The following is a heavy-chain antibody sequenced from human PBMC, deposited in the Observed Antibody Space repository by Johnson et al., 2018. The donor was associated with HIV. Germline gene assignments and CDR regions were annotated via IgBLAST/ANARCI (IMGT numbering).Heavy chain of an antibody. CDR3: ARVRGSGWLYYALDI. J-gene: IGHJ3*02. Sequence: MLLVESGGGVVRPGGSLRLSCAASGFTFDDYGMTWVRQVPGKGLEWVSGINWNGGTTAYADSVKGRFTISSDNAKNSLFLQMNSLRAEDTACYYCARVRGSGWLYYALDIWGQGTMVTVSS. V-gene: IGHV3-20*04. CDR1: GFTFDDYG. D-gene: IGHD6-19*01. CDR2: INWNGGTT.